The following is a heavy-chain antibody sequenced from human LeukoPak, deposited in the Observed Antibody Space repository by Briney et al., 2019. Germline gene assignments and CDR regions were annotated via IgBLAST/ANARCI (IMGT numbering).Heavy chain of an antibody. CDR2: INHSGST. D-gene: IGHD2-2*01. J-gene: IGHJ5*02. Sequence: SETLSLTCAVYGGFFSGYYWSWIRQPPGKGLEGIGEINHSGSTNYNPSLKSRVTISVDTSKNQFSLKLSSVTAADTAVYYCARRRRCSSTSCHGGANWFDPWGQGTLVTVPS. CDR1: GGFFSGYY. CDR3: ARRRRCSSTSCHGGANWFDP. V-gene: IGHV4-34*01.